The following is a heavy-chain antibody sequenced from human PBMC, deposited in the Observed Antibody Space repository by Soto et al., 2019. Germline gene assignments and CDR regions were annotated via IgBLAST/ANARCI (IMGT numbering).Heavy chain of an antibody. CDR2: ISYDGSNK. CDR1: GFTFSSYA. Sequence: QVQLVESGGDVVQPGRSLRLSCAVSGFTFSSYAMHWVRQAPGKGLEWVAVISYDGSNKYYADSVTGRFTISRDNSKNTLYLQMNSLRAEDTAVYYCARHKRDLPFLEWSYYFDYWGQGTLVTVSS. J-gene: IGHJ4*02. CDR3: ARHKRDLPFLEWSYYFDY. D-gene: IGHD3-3*01. V-gene: IGHV3-30-3*01.